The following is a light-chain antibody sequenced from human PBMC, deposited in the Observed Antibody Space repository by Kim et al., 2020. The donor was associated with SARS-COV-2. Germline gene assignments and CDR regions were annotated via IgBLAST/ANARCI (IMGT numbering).Light chain of an antibody. CDR2: LGS. J-gene: IGKJ4*01. CDR3: MQTLQTPLT. Sequence: EIVMTQFPVFLPVTPGEPASISCRSSQSLLQSNGYNYLDWYLQKPGQSPQLLMYLGSNRASGVPDRFSGSGSGTDFTLQISRVEAEDVGLYYCMQTLQTPLTFGGGTKVDIK. CDR1: QSLLQSNGYNY. V-gene: IGKV2-28*01.